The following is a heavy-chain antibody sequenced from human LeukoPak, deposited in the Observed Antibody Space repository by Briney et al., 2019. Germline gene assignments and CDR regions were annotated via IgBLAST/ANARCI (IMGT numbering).Heavy chain of an antibody. CDR2: IKSKTDGGTT. J-gene: IGHJ4*02. CDR1: GFSFRNAW. V-gene: IGHV3-15*01. Sequence: GGPLRLSCAASGFSFRNAWMSWVRQAPGKGLEWVGRIKSKTDGGTTDYAAAVKGRFTISRDDSKHTLYLQMNSLKIEDTAVSYSRSRDSRAYFHFDYWGQGTLVTVSS. D-gene: IGHD3-22*01. CDR3: RSRDSRAYFHFDY.